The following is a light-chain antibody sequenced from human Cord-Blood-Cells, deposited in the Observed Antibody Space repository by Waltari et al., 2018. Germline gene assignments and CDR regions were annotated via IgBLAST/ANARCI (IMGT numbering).Light chain of an antibody. CDR2: QDS. V-gene: IGLV3-1*01. CDR1: KLGDKY. Sequence: SYELTQPPSVSVSPGQTASITCSGAKLGDKYACRSQQKPGQSPVLVIYQDSKRPSGIPERFSGSNSGNTATLTISGTQAMDEADYYCQAWDSSTAGVYVFGTGTKVTVL. CDR3: QAWDSSTAGVYV. J-gene: IGLJ1*01.